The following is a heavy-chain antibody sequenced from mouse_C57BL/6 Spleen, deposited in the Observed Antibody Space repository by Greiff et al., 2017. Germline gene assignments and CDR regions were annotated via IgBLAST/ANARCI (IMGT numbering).Heavy chain of an antibody. J-gene: IGHJ3*01. CDR2: INPNNGGT. D-gene: IGHD3-2*02. CDR1: GYTFTDYN. CDR3: ARSAQAPWFAY. Sequence: EVQLQESGPELVKPGASVKMSCKASGYTFTDYNMHWVKQSHGKSLEWIGYINPNNGGTSYNQKFKGKATLTVNKSSSTAYMELRSLTSEDSAVYYCARSAQAPWFAYWGQGTLVTGSA. V-gene: IGHV1-22*01.